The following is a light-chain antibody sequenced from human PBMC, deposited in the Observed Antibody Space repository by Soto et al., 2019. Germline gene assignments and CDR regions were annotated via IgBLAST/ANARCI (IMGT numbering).Light chain of an antibody. V-gene: IGKV1-27*01. CDR2: DAF. J-gene: IGKJ3*01. CDR3: QHYCTSLFT. Sequence: DIQMTQSPSSLSASVGDRVTITCRASQGISNYLAGYQQKPGKVPKLLISDAFTLRSGVPSRFSGRGSGTEFTLTISRLQPEDVATYYCQHYCTSLFTFGPGTKVEIK. CDR1: QGISNY.